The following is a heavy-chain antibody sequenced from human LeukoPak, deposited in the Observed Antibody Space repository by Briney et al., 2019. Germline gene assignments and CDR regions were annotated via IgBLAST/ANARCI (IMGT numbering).Heavy chain of an antibody. CDR1: GFTFSSGN. Sequence: GGSLRLSCAASGFTFSSGNMNWVRQAPGKGLEWVSYIGSRGRDIHYADSMKGRFTISRDNVKNSLYLQMNNLSAEDTAVYYCARANYGSGYVFDYWGQGTLVTVSS. CDR3: ARANYGSGYVFDY. J-gene: IGHJ4*02. CDR2: IGSRGRDI. D-gene: IGHD3-10*01. V-gene: IGHV3-48*01.